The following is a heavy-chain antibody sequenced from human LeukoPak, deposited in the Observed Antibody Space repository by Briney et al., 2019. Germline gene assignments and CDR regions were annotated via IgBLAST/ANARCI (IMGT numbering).Heavy chain of an antibody. CDR3: ARATAESALSAG. J-gene: IGHJ4*02. CDR2: IKQDGSEK. V-gene: IGHV3-7*01. Sequence: GGSLRLSCAASGFTFSSHSMNWVRQAPGKGLEWVANIKQDGSEKYYVDSVKGRFTISRDNAKNSLYLQMNSLRAEDTAVYYCARATAESALSAGWGQGTLVTVSS. CDR1: GFTFSSHS. D-gene: IGHD4/OR15-4a*01.